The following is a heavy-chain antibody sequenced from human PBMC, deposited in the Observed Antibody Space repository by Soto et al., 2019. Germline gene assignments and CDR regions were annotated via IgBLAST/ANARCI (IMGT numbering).Heavy chain of an antibody. V-gene: IGHV3-48*02. CDR1: GFTFSSYS. CDR3: ARVSGRYSRPYFDY. J-gene: IGHJ4*02. Sequence: GGSLRLSCAASGFTFSSYSMNWVRQAPGKGLEWVSYISSSSSTIYYADSVKGRFTISRDNAKNSLYLQMNSLRDEDTAVYYCARVSGRYSRPYFDYWGQGTLVTVSS. CDR2: ISSSSSTI. D-gene: IGHD5-12*01.